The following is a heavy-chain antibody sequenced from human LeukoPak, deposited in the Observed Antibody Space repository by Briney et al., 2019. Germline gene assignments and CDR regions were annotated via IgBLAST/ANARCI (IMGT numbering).Heavy chain of an antibody. CDR1: PDSTTSKF. V-gene: IGHV4-59*12. CDR2: IHRSGGT. D-gene: IGHD1-14*01. Sequence: RSSETLSLTCTVSPDSTTSKFWSWVPQPPGKGLEWLRDIHRSGGTNYNPSPQRRAIITIDRSNKQIALELSSVTAADAAAFYCATEIVGGFNPGAYWGQGTLVTVSS. CDR3: ATEIVGGFNPGAY. J-gene: IGHJ4*02.